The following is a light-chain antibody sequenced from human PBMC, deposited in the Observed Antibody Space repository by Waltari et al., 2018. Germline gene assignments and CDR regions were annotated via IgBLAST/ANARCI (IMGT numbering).Light chain of an antibody. V-gene: IGKV3-11*01. CDR3: QRYESLPVT. Sequence: ASQSSRISLAWYQQEPGEAPRLLIYHASTRASCIPGRFRGSVSGTDFSLTISRLEPEDFAVYYCQRYESLPVTFGQGTKVEIK. CDR1: QSSRIS. J-gene: IGKJ1*01. CDR2: HAS.